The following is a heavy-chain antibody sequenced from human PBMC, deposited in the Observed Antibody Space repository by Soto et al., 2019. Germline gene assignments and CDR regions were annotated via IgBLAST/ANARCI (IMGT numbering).Heavy chain of an antibody. Sequence: QVQLVQSGAEVKKPGASVKVSCKASGYTFTSYYMHWVRQAPGQGLEWMGIINPSGGSTSYAQKFQGRVTMSRETSTSSVYMALSSLRSEDTAVYYCARDTIFGVVNKDYYYYYYMDVWGKGTTVTVSS. CDR1: GYTFTSYY. D-gene: IGHD3-3*01. CDR2: INPSGGST. V-gene: IGHV1-46*03. J-gene: IGHJ6*03. CDR3: ARDTIFGVVNKDYYYYYYMDV.